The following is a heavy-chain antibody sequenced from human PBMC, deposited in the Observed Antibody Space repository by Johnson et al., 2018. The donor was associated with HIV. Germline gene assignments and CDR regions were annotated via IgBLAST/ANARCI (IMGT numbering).Heavy chain of an antibody. CDR3: ARGGAGIAAAEDAFDI. Sequence: QVQLVESGGGVVQPGRSLRLSCAASGFTFSSYAMHWVRQAPGKGLEWVAVISYDGSNTYYVDSVKGRFTISRDSSKNTLYLQMNSLRADYTALYYCARGGAGIAAAEDAFDIWGQGTMVTVSS. D-gene: IGHD6-13*01. CDR2: ISYDGSNT. CDR1: GFTFSSYA. V-gene: IGHV3-30-3*01. J-gene: IGHJ3*02.